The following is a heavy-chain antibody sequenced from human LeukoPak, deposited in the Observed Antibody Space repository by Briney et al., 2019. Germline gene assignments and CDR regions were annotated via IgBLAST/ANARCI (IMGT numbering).Heavy chain of an antibody. J-gene: IGHJ3*01. CDR2: IRSQADGGTT. Sequence: GGSLRLSCAASGFSLCNAWMTWVRQAPGKGLEWVGRIRSQADGGTTDYAAPVKVRFSISRDDSKNALYLQMNSLKTEDTAMYYCTTINYSENSGPDGLDVWGRGTMVTVSS. CDR3: TTINYSENSGPDGLDV. CDR1: GFSLCNAW. D-gene: IGHD3-22*01. V-gene: IGHV3-15*01.